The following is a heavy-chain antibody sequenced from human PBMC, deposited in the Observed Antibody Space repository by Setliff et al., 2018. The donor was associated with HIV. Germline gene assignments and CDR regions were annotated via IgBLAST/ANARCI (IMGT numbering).Heavy chain of an antibody. CDR1: GYTFTGYF. J-gene: IGHJ4*02. Sequence: GASVKVSCKASGYTFTGYFIHWVRQAPGQGLEWMGWISPHNGETNIPQRFKGRVTMTRDTSINTAYMELSRLRSDDTAVYYCARQLSNSLDYWGQGTLVTVSS. V-gene: IGHV1-2*02. D-gene: IGHD7-27*01. CDR2: ISPHNGET. CDR3: ARQLSNSLDY.